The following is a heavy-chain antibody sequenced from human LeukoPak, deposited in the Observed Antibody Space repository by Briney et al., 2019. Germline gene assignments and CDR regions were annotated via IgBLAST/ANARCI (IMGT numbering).Heavy chain of an antibody. CDR1: GGSMNHYY. Sequence: SETLSLTCTVSGGSMNHYYWSWIRQSPEKGLEWIGRIYSSGSINYNSSLKSRVTISVDTSKNQFSLKLSSVTAADTAVYYCAREKDGYNLFDYWGQGTLVTVSS. D-gene: IGHD5-24*01. CDR3: AREKDGYNLFDY. V-gene: IGHV4-4*07. CDR2: IYSSGSI. J-gene: IGHJ4*02.